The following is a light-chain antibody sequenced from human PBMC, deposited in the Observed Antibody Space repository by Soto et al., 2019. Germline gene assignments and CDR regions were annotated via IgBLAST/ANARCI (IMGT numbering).Light chain of an antibody. Sequence: EVVLTQSPATLSVSPGERATLSCRAGQSVNNKLAWYQQTPGQPPRLLIYDASTRATGVPGRFSGSGSGTEFTLTLSSLQSEDFAVYYCQQYNHWPTFGQGTKLEIK. CDR2: DAS. J-gene: IGKJ2*01. V-gene: IGKV3-15*01. CDR1: QSVNNK. CDR3: QQYNHWPT.